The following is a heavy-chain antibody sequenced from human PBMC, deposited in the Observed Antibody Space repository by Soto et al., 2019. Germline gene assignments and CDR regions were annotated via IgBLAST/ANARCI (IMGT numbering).Heavy chain of an antibody. D-gene: IGHD4-17*01. CDR3: AGDYGVYDWYGMDV. CDR1: GATFRSYA. J-gene: IGHJ6*02. V-gene: IGHV1-69*13. CDR2: ISPIFGST. Sequence: SVKVSCKASGATFRSYAFTWVRQAPGQGLEWMGGISPIFGSTIYARQFQGRVTITADDSASTAYMELNSLSSEDTAVYYCAGDYGVYDWYGMDVWGQGTTVTVSS.